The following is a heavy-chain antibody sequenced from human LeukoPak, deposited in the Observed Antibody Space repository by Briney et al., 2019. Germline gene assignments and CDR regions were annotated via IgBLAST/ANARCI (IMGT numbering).Heavy chain of an antibody. V-gene: IGHV4-59*01. D-gene: IGHD7-27*01. J-gene: IGHJ4*02. CDR2: IYYSGST. CDR1: GGSISSYY. Sequence: SETLSLTCTVSGGSISSYYWSWIRQPPGKGLEWIGYIYYSGSTNYNPSLKSRVTISVDTSKNQFSLKLSYVTAADTAVYFCARESSWGNFDYWGQGTVVTVSS. CDR3: ARESSWGNFDY.